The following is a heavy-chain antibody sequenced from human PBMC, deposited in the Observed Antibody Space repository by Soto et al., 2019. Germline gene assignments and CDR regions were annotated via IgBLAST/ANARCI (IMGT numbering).Heavy chain of an antibody. D-gene: IGHD2-15*01. V-gene: IGHV1-2*02. CDR1: GYTFTDFY. CDR3: ARGGRNVVVVPATPPFSY. CDR2: IDPNSGGT. Sequence: ASVKVSCKASGYTFTDFYIHWVRQAPGQGLEWMGYIDPNSGGTNYAQRFQGRVTMTRATSINTAYMDLSRLTSDDTAVYYCARGGRNVVVVPATPPFSYWGQGTLVTV. J-gene: IGHJ4*02.